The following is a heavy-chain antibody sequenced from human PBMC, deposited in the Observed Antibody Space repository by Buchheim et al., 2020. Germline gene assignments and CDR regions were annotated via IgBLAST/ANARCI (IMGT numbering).Heavy chain of an antibody. J-gene: IGHJ4*02. Sequence: QVQLQESGPGLVKPSQTLSLTCTVSGGSISSGDYYWSWIRQPPGKGLEWIGFVSNNGRAKYNPSLESRVPISIDMSKNQFSLKLTSVTAADTAVYFCARDVGDVLTGFDHWGQGTL. CDR1: GGSISSGDYY. D-gene: IGHD3-9*01. CDR2: VSNNGRA. V-gene: IGHV4-61*08. CDR3: ARDVGDVLTGFDH.